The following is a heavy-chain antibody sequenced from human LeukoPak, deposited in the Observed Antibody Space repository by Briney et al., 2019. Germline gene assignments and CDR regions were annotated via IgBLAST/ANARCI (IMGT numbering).Heavy chain of an antibody. CDR1: GGTFSSYA. CDR3: ARSWSHFDY. CDR2: IIPIFGTA. J-gene: IGHJ4*02. Sequence: GSSVKVSCKASGGTFSSYAISWVRQAPGQGLEWMGGIIPIFGTANYAQKFQGRVTMTRDTSTSTVYMELTSLRSEDTAVYYCARSWSHFDYWGQGTLVTVSS. D-gene: IGHD3-3*01. V-gene: IGHV1-69*05.